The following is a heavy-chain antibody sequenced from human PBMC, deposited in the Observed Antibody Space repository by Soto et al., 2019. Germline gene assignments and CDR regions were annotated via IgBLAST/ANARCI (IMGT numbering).Heavy chain of an antibody. V-gene: IGHV3-33*01. D-gene: IGHD6-19*01. J-gene: IGHJ4*02. CDR3: ARGHRPHSGQNFDY. CDR2: IWYDGSNK. CDR1: GFTFSSYG. Sequence: QVQLVESGGGVVQPGRSLRLSCAASGFTFSSYGMHWVRQAPGKGLEWVAVIWYDGSNKYYADSVKGRFTISRDNSKNTLYLQMNSLRAEDTAVYYCARGHRPHSGQNFDYWGQGTLVTVSS.